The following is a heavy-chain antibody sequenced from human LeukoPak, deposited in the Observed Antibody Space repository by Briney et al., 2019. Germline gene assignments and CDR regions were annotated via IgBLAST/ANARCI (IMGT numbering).Heavy chain of an antibody. CDR1: GGSTSSSNW. V-gene: IGHV4-4*02. Sequence: PSETLSLTCAVSGGSTSSSNWWSWVRQPPGKGLEWIGSIYYSGSTYYNPSLKSRVTISVDTSKNQFSLNLRSVTPEDTAVYYCARNLIPEQLVLNFWGQGTLVTVSS. J-gene: IGHJ4*02. D-gene: IGHD6-13*01. CDR2: IYYSGST. CDR3: ARNLIPEQLVLNF.